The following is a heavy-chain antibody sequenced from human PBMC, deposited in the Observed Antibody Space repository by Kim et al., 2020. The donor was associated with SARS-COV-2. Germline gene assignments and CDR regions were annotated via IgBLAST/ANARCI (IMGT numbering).Heavy chain of an antibody. V-gene: IGHV3-49*02. CDR3: TRDRDLYDDFDL. J-gene: IGHJ3*01. D-gene: IGHD2-2*02. Sequence: EYAASVKGRFTISRDASKRIGYLQMNSLKTEDTAAYYCTRDRDLYDDFDLWGQGTMVTVSS.